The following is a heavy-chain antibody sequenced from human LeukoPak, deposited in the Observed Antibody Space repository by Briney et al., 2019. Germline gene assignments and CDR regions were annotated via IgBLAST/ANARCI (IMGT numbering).Heavy chain of an antibody. CDR1: GFTFSSYE. V-gene: IGHV3-48*03. CDR2: ISSSGSTI. J-gene: IGHJ4*02. Sequence: GGSLRLSCAASGFTFSSYEMNWVRQAPGKGLEWVSYISSSGSTIYYADSVKGRFTISRDNAKNSLYLQMNSLRAEDTAVYYCARCIAAAGTFDYWGQGTLVTVSS. CDR3: ARCIAAAGTFDY. D-gene: IGHD6-13*01.